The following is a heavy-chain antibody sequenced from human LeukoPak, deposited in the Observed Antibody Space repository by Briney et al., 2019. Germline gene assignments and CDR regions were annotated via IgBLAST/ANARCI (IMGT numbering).Heavy chain of an antibody. D-gene: IGHD3-22*01. J-gene: IGHJ4*02. Sequence: SETLSLTCTVSGGSISRYSWSWIRQPPGKELEWIGFTYTSVTTKYNLSLQSRVTISVDTSKSQLSLKVSSVTASDTAVYYCARLDDREKFDSWGQGTLVTVSS. CDR3: ARLDDREKFDS. CDR2: TYTSVTT. CDR1: GGSISRYS. V-gene: IGHV4-4*09.